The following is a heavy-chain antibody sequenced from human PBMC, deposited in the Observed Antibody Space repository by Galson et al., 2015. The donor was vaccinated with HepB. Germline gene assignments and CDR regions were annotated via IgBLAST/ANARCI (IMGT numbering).Heavy chain of an antibody. V-gene: IGHV4-59*11. Sequence: ETLSLTCTVSGGSISSLYWNWIRQPPGKGLEWIGYIYYSGSTNYNPSLKSRVTISIDTSKKQFSLKLSSVTAADTAVYYCVRDLWSYGWFDPWGQGTLVTVSS. J-gene: IGHJ5*02. D-gene: IGHD1-26*01. CDR1: GGSISSLY. CDR3: VRDLWSYGWFDP. CDR2: IYYSGST.